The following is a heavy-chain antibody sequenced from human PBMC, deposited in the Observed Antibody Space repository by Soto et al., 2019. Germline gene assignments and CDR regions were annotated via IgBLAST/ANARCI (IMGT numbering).Heavy chain of an antibody. CDR1: GFTFSSYW. D-gene: IGHD6-19*01. V-gene: IGHV3-7*04. Sequence: EVQLVESGGGLVQPGGSLRLSCVASGFTFSSYWMSWVRQAPGKGLEWVANIKQDGSEKYYVDSVKGRFIISRDNAKNSLYLQMNSLRAEDTAVYYCAREIGVASNWFDPWGQGTLVTVSS. CDR3: AREIGVASNWFDP. CDR2: IKQDGSEK. J-gene: IGHJ5*02.